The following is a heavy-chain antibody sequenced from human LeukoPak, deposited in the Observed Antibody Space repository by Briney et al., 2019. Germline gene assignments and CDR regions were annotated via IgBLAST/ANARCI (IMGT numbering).Heavy chain of an antibody. D-gene: IGHD6-13*01. CDR2: INHSGST. J-gene: IGHJ5*02. V-gene: IGHV4-34*01. CDR1: GGSFSGYY. CDR3: ASQGAAAGQRNWFDP. Sequence: SETLSLTRAVYGGSFSGYYWSWIRQPPGKGLEWIGEINHSGSTNYNPSLKSRVTISVDTSKNQFSLKLSSVTAADTAVYYCASQGAAAGQRNWFDPWGQGTLVTVSS.